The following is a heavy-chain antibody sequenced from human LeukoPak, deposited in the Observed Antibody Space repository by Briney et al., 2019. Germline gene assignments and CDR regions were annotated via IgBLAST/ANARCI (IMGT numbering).Heavy chain of an antibody. J-gene: IGHJ4*02. CDR3: ARAGYCSSTSCYFDY. CDR2: INPNSGGT. Sequence: ASVKVSCKASGYTFTGYYMHWVRQAPGQGLEWMGWINPNSGGTNYAQKFQGRVTMTRDTSISTAYMEQSRLRSDDTAVYYCARAGYCSSTSCYFDYWGQGTLVTVSS. V-gene: IGHV1-2*02. D-gene: IGHD2-2*03. CDR1: GYTFTGYY.